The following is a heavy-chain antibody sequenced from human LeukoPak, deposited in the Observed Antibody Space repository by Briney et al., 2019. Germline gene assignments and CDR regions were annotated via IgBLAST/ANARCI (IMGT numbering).Heavy chain of an antibody. D-gene: IGHD2-15*01. V-gene: IGHV3-23*01. CDR2: ISGSGGST. Sequence: GRSLRLSCAASGFSFTSYAMSWVRQAPGKGLEWVSAISGSGGSTYYADSVKGRFTISRDNSKNTLYLQMNSLRAEDTAVYYCAKRYCSGGSCYPLDYWGQGTLVTVSS. CDR1: GFSFTSYA. J-gene: IGHJ4*02. CDR3: AKRYCSGGSCYPLDY.